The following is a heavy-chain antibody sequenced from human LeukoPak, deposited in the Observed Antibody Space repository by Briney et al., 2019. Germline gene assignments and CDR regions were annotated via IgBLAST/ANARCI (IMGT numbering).Heavy chain of an antibody. J-gene: IGHJ4*02. V-gene: IGHV3-7*01. Sequence: GGSLRLSCAASGFTVSSNYMSWVRQAPGKGLEWVANINQGGSVQYYMDSVKGRFTISRDDAKNSLYVQMNSLRDEDTAVYYCARVEYSGWNLEYWGQGTLVTVSS. CDR1: GFTVSSNY. D-gene: IGHD5-12*01. CDR3: ARVEYSGWNLEY. CDR2: INQGGSVQ.